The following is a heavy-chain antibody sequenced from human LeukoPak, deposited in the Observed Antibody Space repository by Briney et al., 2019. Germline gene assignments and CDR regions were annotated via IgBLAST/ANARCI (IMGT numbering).Heavy chain of an antibody. V-gene: IGHV3-21*01. CDR3: ARETGYSSGWYLNLDY. Sequence: GGSLRLSCAASGFTFGTNTMNWVRQAPGKGLEWVSSISSSSSYIYYADSVKGRFTISRDNAKNSLYLQMNSLRAEDTAVYYCARETGYSSGWYLNLDYWGQGTLVTGSS. CDR1: GFTFGTNT. D-gene: IGHD6-19*01. J-gene: IGHJ4*02. CDR2: ISSSSSYI.